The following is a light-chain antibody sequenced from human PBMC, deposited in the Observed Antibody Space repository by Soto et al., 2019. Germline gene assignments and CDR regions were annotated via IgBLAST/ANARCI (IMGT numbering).Light chain of an antibody. V-gene: IGLV2-14*01. CDR2: DVS. CDR3: CSYTSSSSPSYF. Sequence: QSVLTQPASVSGSPGQSITISCTGTSSDVGGYNYVSWYQQHPGKAPKLMIYDVSDRPSGVSNRFSGSKSGNTASLTISGLQAEDEADYYCCSYTSSSSPSYFFGTGTKVTVL. J-gene: IGLJ1*01. CDR1: SSDVGGYNY.